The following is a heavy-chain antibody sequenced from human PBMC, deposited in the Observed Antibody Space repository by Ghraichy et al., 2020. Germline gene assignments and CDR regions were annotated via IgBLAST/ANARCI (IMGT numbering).Heavy chain of an antibody. CDR1: GGSISSSSYY. V-gene: IGHV4-39*01. CDR3: ASPPHMVVVTATEAEDAEYFQH. D-gene: IGHD2-21*02. CDR2: IYYSGST. Sequence: SETLSLTCTVSGGSISSSSYYWGWIRQPPGKGLEWIGSIYYSGSTYYNPSLKSRVTISVDTSKNQFSLKLSSVTAADTAVYYCASPPHMVVVTATEAEDAEYFQHWGQGTLVTVSS. J-gene: IGHJ1*01.